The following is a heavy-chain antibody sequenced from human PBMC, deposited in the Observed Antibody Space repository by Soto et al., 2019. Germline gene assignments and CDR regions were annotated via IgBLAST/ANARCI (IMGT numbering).Heavy chain of an antibody. D-gene: IGHD6-6*01. Sequence: GGSLRLSCAASGFTFSNAWMNWVRQAPGKGLEWVGRIKSKTDGGTTDYAAPVKGRFTISRDDSKNTLYLQMNSLKTEDTAVYYCTTGVEQLDYYYYYGMDVWGQGTTVTVSS. CDR1: GFTFSNAW. CDR2: IKSKTDGGTT. CDR3: TTGVEQLDYYYYYGMDV. V-gene: IGHV3-15*07. J-gene: IGHJ6*02.